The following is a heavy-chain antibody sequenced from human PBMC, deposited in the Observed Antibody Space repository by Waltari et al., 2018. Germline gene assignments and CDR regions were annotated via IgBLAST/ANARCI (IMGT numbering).Heavy chain of an antibody. CDR2: IDWDDDK. CDR1: GFSLSTRGMC. V-gene: IGHV2-70*15. CDR3: ARTDFGGNSVDY. J-gene: IGHJ4*02. Sequence: QVALRESGPALVRPTPTLTLPCTFSGFSLSTRGMCVSWIRQPPGKALEWLARIDWDDDKHYSTSLKTRLTISKDASENQVVLTLTNVDPVDTGIYYCARTDFGGNSVDYWGQGTLGTVYS. D-gene: IGHD2-21*02.